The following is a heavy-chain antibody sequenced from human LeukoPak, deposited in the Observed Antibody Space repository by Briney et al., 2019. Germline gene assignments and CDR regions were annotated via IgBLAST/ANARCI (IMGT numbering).Heavy chain of an antibody. CDR1: GYTFTSYG. V-gene: IGHV1-18*01. Sequence: ASVKVSCKASGYTFTSYGISWVRQAPGQGLEWMGWISAYNGNTNYAQKLQGRVTMTTDTSTSTACMELRSLRSDDTAVYYCARDLAPVGATPNWFDPWGQGTLVTVSS. D-gene: IGHD1-26*01. J-gene: IGHJ5*02. CDR2: ISAYNGNT. CDR3: ARDLAPVGATPNWFDP.